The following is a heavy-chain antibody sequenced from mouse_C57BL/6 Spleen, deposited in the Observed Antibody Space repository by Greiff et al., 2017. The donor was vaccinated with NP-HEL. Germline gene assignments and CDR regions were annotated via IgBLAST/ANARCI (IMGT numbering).Heavy chain of an antibody. CDR1: GFNIKDYY. Sequence: VQLQQSGAELVRPGASVKLSCTASGFNIKDYYMHWVKQRPEQGLEWIGRIDPEDGDTEYAPKFQGKATMTADTSSNTAYLQLSSLTSEDTAVYYCTLNTTVPMFAYWGQGTLVTVSA. CDR2: IDPEDGDT. V-gene: IGHV14-1*01. D-gene: IGHD1-1*01. CDR3: TLNTTVPMFAY. J-gene: IGHJ3*01.